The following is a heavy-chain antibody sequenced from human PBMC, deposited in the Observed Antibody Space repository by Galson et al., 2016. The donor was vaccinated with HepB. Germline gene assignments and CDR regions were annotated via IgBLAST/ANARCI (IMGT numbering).Heavy chain of an antibody. Sequence: SVKVSCKASGYTFTSYYIHWVRQAPGQGLQWMGIISPSGGSTTYAQKFQGRVTMTRDTATSTVYMELSSLRSEDTAVYYCARTLSNDFPMDVWGQGTTVTVSS. D-gene: IGHD3-3*01. J-gene: IGHJ6*02. CDR2: ISPSGGST. CDR1: GYTFTSYY. CDR3: ARTLSNDFPMDV. V-gene: IGHV1-46*01.